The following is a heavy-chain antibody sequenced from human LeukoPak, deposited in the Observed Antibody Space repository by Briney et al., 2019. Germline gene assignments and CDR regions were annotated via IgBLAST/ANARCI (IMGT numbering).Heavy chain of an antibody. D-gene: IGHD6-19*01. V-gene: IGHV3-23*01. CDR1: GFTFRSYA. CDR2: ISSSGSNT. CDR3: AKDVWQWLPPRFDY. J-gene: IGHJ4*02. Sequence: GGSLRLSYAASGFTFRSYAMNWVRQAPGKGLEWVSAISSSGSNTYYADSVRGRFTISRDNSKNTLYLQMNSLRAEDTAVYSCAKDVWQWLPPRFDYWGQGTLVTVSS.